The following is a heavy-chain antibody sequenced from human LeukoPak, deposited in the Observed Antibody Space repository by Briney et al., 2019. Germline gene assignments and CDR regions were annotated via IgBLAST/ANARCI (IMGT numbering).Heavy chain of an antibody. Sequence: PSETLSLTCTVSGGSISSSSYYWGWIRQPPGKGLEWIGSIYYSGSTYYNPSLKSRVTISVDKSKNQFSLKLSAVPAADTAVYYCASVPHYDIFRFDPWGQGTLVTVSS. CDR2: IYYSGST. CDR3: ASVPHYDIFRFDP. J-gene: IGHJ5*02. V-gene: IGHV4-39*07. CDR1: GGSISSSSYY. D-gene: IGHD3-9*01.